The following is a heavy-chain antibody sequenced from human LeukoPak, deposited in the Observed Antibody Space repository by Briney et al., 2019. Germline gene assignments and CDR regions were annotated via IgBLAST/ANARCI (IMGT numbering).Heavy chain of an antibody. J-gene: IGHJ4*02. V-gene: IGHV1-8*01. CDR3: ARMVGAMTPFDY. D-gene: IGHD1-26*01. CDR1: GYTFTSYD. CDR2: MNPNSGNT. Sequence: ASVKVSCKASGYTFTSYDINWVRQATGQGLEWMGWMNPNSGNTGYAQKFQGRVTMTRNTSISTAYMELSSLRPEDTAVYYCARMVGAMTPFDYWGQGTLVTVSS.